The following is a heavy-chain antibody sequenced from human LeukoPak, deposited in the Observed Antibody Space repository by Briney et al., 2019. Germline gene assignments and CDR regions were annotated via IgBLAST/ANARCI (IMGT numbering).Heavy chain of an antibody. J-gene: IGHJ5*02. Sequence: SETLSLTCAVYGGSFSGYCWSWIRQPPGKGLEWIGEINHSGSTNYNPSLKSRVTISVDTSKSQFSLKLSSVTAADTAVYYCARVRYYGSGSYRGWFDPWGQGTLVTVSS. CDR1: GGSFSGYC. V-gene: IGHV4-34*01. CDR2: INHSGST. D-gene: IGHD3-10*01. CDR3: ARVRYYGSGSYRGWFDP.